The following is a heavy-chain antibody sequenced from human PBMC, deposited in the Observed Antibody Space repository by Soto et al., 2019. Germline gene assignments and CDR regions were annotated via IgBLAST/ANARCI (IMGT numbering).Heavy chain of an antibody. CDR3: AKDSSLNYYDSSGYPH. Sequence: GGSLRLSCAASGFTFYDYAMHWFRQAPGKGLEWVSGISWNSGSIGYADSVKGRFTISRDNAKNSLYLQMNSLRAEDTALYYCAKDSSLNYYDSSGYPHWGQGTLVTVSS. CDR1: GFTFYDYA. D-gene: IGHD3-22*01. V-gene: IGHV3-9*01. CDR2: ISWNSGSI. J-gene: IGHJ4*02.